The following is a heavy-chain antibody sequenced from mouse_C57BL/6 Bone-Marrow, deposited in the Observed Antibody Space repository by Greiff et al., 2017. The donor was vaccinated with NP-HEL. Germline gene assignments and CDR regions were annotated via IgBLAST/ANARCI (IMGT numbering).Heavy chain of an antibody. Sequence: VQLKESGAELVRPGASVKLSCTASGFNIKDYYMHWVKQRPEQGLEWIGRIDPEDGDTEYAPKFQGKATMTADTSSNTAYLQRSSLTSEDTAVYYCTTPLFITTVVATDWGQGTTLTVSS. CDR1: GFNIKDYY. J-gene: IGHJ2*01. V-gene: IGHV14-1*01. CDR2: IDPEDGDT. D-gene: IGHD1-1*01. CDR3: TTPLFITTVVATD.